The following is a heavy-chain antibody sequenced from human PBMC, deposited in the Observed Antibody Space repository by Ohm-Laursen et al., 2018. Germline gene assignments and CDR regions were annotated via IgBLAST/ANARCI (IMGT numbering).Heavy chain of an antibody. D-gene: IGHD3-22*01. V-gene: IGHV4-31*01. CDR1: GGSISSGGYY. J-gene: IGHJ3*02. Sequence: TLSLTCTVSGGSISSGGYYWSWIRQHPGKGLEWIGYIYYSGSTYYNPSLKSLVTISVDTSKNQFSLKLSSVTAADTAVYYCASVNYDSSGSSGAFDIWGQGTMVTLPS. CDR2: IYYSGST. CDR3: ASVNYDSSGSSGAFDI.